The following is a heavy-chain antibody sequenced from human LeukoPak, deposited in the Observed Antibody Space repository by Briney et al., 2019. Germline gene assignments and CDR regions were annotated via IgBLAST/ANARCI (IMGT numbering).Heavy chain of an antibody. CDR3: ARGRQLWYDY. D-gene: IGHD5-18*01. CDR1: GGSFSGYY. CDR2: INHSGST. J-gene: IGHJ4*02. Sequence: SETLSLTCAVYGGSFSGYYWSWIRQPPGKGLEWIGEINHSGSTNYNPSLKSRVTISVDTSKNQFSLELSSVTAADTAVYYCARGRQLWYDYWGQGTLVTVSS. V-gene: IGHV4-34*01.